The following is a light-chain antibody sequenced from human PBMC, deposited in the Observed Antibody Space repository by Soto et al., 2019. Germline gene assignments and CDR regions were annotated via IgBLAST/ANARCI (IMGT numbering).Light chain of an antibody. CDR3: QQYNNWPPIT. CDR2: GAS. Sequence: ETVMTQSPGTLSVSPGERATLSCRASQSVSSKLAWYQQKPGQAPRLLIYGASTRATGIPARFSGSGSETEFTLSISGLQSEDSAVYYCQQYNNWPPITFGQGTRLEIK. J-gene: IGKJ5*01. CDR1: QSVSSK. V-gene: IGKV3D-15*01.